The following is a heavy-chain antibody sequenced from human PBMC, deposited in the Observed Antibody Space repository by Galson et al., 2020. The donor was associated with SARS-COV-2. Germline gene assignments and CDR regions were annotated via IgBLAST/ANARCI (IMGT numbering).Heavy chain of an antibody. Sequence: GESLKISCAASGFTFSTYWMSWVRQAPGKGLEWVANIKEDGSEKSYVDSVKGRFTISRDNGRNSVYLQMNSLRAEDTAVYYCAKGPYHYGSGTYHYFDYWGQGTLVTVSS. CDR3: AKGPYHYGSGTYHYFDY. V-gene: IGHV3-7*03. CDR2: IKEDGSEK. D-gene: IGHD3-10*01. J-gene: IGHJ4*02. CDR1: GFTFSTYW.